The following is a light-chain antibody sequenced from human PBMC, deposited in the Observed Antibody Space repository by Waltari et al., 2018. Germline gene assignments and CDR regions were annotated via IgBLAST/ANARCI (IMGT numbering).Light chain of an antibody. CDR1: NDISGS. V-gene: IGKV1-12*01. CDR3: QQGRAFPPT. Sequence: EIQMTQSPSSVSASVGDRVTITCRAGNDISGSLAWYQQKPGQAPNLLIYAVSTLQTGVPPRFSGSGSGTDFTLTIRSLQPEDLGTYYCQQGRAFPPTFGPGTNVEIK. CDR2: AVS. J-gene: IGKJ3*01.